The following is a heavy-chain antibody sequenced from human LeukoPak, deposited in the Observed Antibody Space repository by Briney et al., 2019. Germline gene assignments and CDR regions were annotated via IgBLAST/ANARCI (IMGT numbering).Heavy chain of an antibody. V-gene: IGHV4-59*01. CDR3: ARGGSGYDSFYYYGMDV. CDR1: GGPISSYY. CDR2: IYDSGST. J-gene: IGHJ6*02. Sequence: SETLSLTCTVSGGPISSYYWSWIPQPPGKAREGSGYIYDSGSTNYNPSLKSPVTISVDTSKNQFSLKLSSVTAADTAVYYCARGGSGYDSFYYYGMDVWGQGTTVTVSS. D-gene: IGHD5-12*01.